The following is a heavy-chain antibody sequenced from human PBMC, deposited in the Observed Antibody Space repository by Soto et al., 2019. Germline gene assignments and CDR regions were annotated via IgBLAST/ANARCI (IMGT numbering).Heavy chain of an antibody. J-gene: IGHJ4*02. V-gene: IGHV3-23*01. D-gene: IGHD6-6*01. CDR2: ISGSGGDT. Sequence: EVQLLESGGGLVQPGGSLRLSCAASGFTFSSYAMSWVRQAPGKGLEWVSAISGSGGDTYYADSVKGRFTISRDNSKNTVYLQLNSRRAEDTAVHYCAKLTRDSTSSWLFDYWGQGTLVTVSS. CDR3: AKLTRDSTSSWLFDY. CDR1: GFTFSSYA.